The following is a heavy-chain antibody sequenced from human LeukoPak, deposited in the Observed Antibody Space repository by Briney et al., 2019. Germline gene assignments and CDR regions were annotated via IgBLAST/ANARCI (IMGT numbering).Heavy chain of an antibody. CDR2: INPNSGGT. V-gene: IGHV1-2*02. Sequence: GASVKVSCKASGYTFTGYYMHWVRQAPGQGLEWMGWINPNSGGTNYAQKFQGRVTMTRDTSISTAYMELSRLRSDDTAVYYCARSYSGSSLRENQTDYWGQGTLVTVSS. J-gene: IGHJ4*02. D-gene: IGHD1-26*01. CDR3: ARSYSGSSLRENQTDY. CDR1: GYTFTGYY.